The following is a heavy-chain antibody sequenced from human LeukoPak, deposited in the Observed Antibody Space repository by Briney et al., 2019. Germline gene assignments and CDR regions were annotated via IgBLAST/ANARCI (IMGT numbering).Heavy chain of an antibody. CDR2: IYHSGST. V-gene: IGHV4-4*02. CDR1: GGSISSSNW. D-gene: IGHD4/OR15-4a*01. Sequence: SETLSLTCAVSGGSISSSNWWSWVRQPPGKGLEWIGEIYHSGSTNYNPSLKSRVTISVDKSKNQFSLKLSSVTAADTAVYYCARKGLRVSSYYFDYWGQGTLVTVSS. CDR3: ARKGLRVSSYYFDY. J-gene: IGHJ4*02.